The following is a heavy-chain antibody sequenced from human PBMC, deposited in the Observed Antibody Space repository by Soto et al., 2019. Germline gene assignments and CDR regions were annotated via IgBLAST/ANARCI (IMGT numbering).Heavy chain of an antibody. CDR1: GIVFSDY. Sequence: QVQLVESGGGLVKPGGSLRLSCAASGIVFSDYMSWVRQAPGKGLEWLSYISGSGRTIYSADSVKGRFTISRDNATNSLYLRMNNVRTEDTAGDSCAGLPFPWGWFDPWGQGTLVTVSS. J-gene: IGHJ5*02. CDR2: ISGSGRTI. CDR3: AGLPFPWGWFDP. D-gene: IGHD3-16*01. V-gene: IGHV3-11*01.